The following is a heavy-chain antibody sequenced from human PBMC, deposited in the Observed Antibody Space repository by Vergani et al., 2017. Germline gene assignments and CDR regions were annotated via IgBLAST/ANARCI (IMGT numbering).Heavy chain of an antibody. CDR3: ARDSGVGADY. Sequence: QLQLQESGSGLVKPSQTLSLTCAVSGGSVSSGSYYWSWIRQPPGKGLEWIGYIYYSGSTNYNPSLKSRVTISVDTSKNQFSLKLSSVTAADTAVYYCARDSGVGADYWGQGTLVTVSS. J-gene: IGHJ4*02. V-gene: IGHV4-61*01. CDR2: IYYSGST. D-gene: IGHD1-26*01. CDR1: GGSVSSGSYY.